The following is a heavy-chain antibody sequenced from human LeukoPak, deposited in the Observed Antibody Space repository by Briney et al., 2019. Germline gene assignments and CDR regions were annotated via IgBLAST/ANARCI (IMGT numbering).Heavy chain of an antibody. Sequence: SETLSLTCTVSGGSISSYYWSWIRQPPGKGLEWIGYIYYTGSTNYNPSLKSRVTISVDTSKNQFSLELSSVTAAGAAVYYCARGYSSSWNYFDYWGQGTLVSVSS. J-gene: IGHJ4*02. V-gene: IGHV4-59*01. CDR2: IYYTGST. D-gene: IGHD6-13*01. CDR3: ARGYSSSWNYFDY. CDR1: GGSISSYY.